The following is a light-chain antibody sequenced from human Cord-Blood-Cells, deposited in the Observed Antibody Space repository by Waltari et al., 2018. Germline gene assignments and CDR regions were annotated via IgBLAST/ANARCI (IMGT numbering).Light chain of an antibody. CDR2: KAS. CDR1: QSISSW. CDR3: QQYNSYSPLT. J-gene: IGKJ4*01. Sequence: DIELTQSRSTRVAYVGATVTITFRASQSISSWLAWYQQKPGKAPKLLIYKASSLESGVPSRFSGSGSGTEFTLTISSLQPDDFATYYCQQYNSYSPLTFGGGTKVEIK. V-gene: IGKV1-5*03.